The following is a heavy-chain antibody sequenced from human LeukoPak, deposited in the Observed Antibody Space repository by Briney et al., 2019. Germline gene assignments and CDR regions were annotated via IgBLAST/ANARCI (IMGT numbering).Heavy chain of an antibody. CDR3: AKIPYGDYVLDYYYYMDV. CDR2: IRYDGSKK. CDR1: GFAFRSHA. Sequence: GGSLRLSCAASGFAFRSHAMHWVRQAPGKGLEWVAFIRYDGSKKFYADSVKGRFTISRDNSKNTLYLQMYSLRAEDTAVYYCAKIPYGDYVLDYYYYMDVWGKGTTVTIPS. J-gene: IGHJ6*03. V-gene: IGHV3-30*02. D-gene: IGHD4-17*01.